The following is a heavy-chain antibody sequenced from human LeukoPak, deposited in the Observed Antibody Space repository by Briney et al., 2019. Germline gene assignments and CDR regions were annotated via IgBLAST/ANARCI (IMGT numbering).Heavy chain of an antibody. V-gene: IGHV3-23*01. D-gene: IGHD2-2*01. J-gene: IGHJ5*02. CDR2: ISGSGGST. Sequence: GGSLRLSCVVSGFAFSTYAMRWVRQAPGKGLEWVSTISGSGGSTNYADSVRGRFTISRDNSKNTVYLQMNSLRVEDTAVYYCAKDEEGDCSGTSCYRWFDPWGQGTLVTVSS. CDR1: GFAFSTYA. CDR3: AKDEEGDCSGTSCYRWFDP.